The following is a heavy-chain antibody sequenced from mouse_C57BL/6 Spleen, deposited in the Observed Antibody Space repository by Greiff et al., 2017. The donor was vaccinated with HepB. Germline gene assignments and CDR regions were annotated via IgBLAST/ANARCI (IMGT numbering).Heavy chain of an antibody. CDR2: IDPENGDT. CDR3: TLFYSNYGAWFAY. Sequence: EVKLMESGAELVRPGASVKLSCTASGFNIKDDYMHWVKQRPEQGLEWIGWIDPENGDTEYASKFQGKATITADTSSNTAYLQLSSLTSEDTAVYYCTLFYSNYGAWFAYWGQGTLVTVSA. J-gene: IGHJ3*01. D-gene: IGHD2-5*01. CDR1: GFNIKDDY. V-gene: IGHV14-4*01.